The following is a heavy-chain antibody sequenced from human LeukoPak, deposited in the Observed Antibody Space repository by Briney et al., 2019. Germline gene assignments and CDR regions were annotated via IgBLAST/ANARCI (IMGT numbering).Heavy chain of an antibody. CDR3: AELGITMIGGV. CDR2: INWNGGST. CDR1: RFTFNKYG. J-gene: IGHJ6*04. Sequence: PGGSLRLSCAASRFTFNKYGMHWVRQAPGKGLEWVSGINWNGGSTGYADSVKGRFTISRDNAKNSLYLQMNSLRAEDTAVYYCAELGITMIGGVWGKGTTVTISS. D-gene: IGHD3-10*02. V-gene: IGHV3-20*04.